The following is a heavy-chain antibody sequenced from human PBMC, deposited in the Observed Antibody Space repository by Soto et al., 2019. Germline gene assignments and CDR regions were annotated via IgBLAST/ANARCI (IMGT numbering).Heavy chain of an antibody. Sequence: EVQLLESGGGLVQRGGSLRLSCATSGFTFSIYGISWVRQAPGKGLEWVSSVGGGDPYYADSVKGSFTISRDNSKDTVYLQMNSLKDEDTALYYCGRDGVLGNGVWDWFNPWGQGTLVSVSS. CDR2: SVGGGDP. V-gene: IGHV3-23*01. CDR3: GRDGVLGNGVWDWFNP. D-gene: IGHD3-3*01. J-gene: IGHJ5*02. CDR1: GFTFSIYG.